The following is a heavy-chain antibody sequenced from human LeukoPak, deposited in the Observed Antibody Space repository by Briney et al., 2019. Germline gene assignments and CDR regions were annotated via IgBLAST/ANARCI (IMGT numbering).Heavy chain of an antibody. V-gene: IGHV3-48*04. CDR3: ARDFRGGGAHQGWYFDL. Sequence: PGGSLRLSCAASGFTFSSYSMNWVRQAPGKGLEWVSYISSSGSTIYYADSVKGRFTISRDNAKNSLYLQMNSLRAEDTAVYYCARDFRGGGAHQGWYFDLWGRGTLVTVSS. J-gene: IGHJ2*01. CDR2: ISSSGSTI. D-gene: IGHD1-26*01. CDR1: GFTFSSYS.